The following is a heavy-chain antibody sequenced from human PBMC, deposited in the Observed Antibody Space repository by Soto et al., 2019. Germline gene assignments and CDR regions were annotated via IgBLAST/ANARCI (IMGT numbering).Heavy chain of an antibody. CDR3: ARGGSNDWQVAFDI. D-gene: IGHD3-9*01. J-gene: IGHJ3*02. CDR1: GGSFSTYY. Sequence: QLQQWGAGLLKPSETLSLTCVVSGGSFSTYYYNWIRQSPGKGLEWIGEINHSGNNNYSPSLKIRVTMSLDTSKNQFSLKLTSVTAADTAVYYCARGGSNDWQVAFDIWGQGTMVTVSS. V-gene: IGHV4-34*01. CDR2: INHSGNN.